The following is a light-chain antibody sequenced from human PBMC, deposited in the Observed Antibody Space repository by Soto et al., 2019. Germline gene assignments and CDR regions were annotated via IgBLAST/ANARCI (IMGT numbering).Light chain of an antibody. CDR1: QSVSTN. Sequence: EIVMTQSPDTLSVSPGERATLSCRASQSVSTNLAWSQQQPGQAPRLLLYGTSTEANGIPAKFSGSGSGTEVSLTISSLQSEDFADYYCQQYSDWLRTFSQGAKVQIK. CDR2: GTS. J-gene: IGKJ1*01. V-gene: IGKV3-15*01. CDR3: QQYSDWLRT.